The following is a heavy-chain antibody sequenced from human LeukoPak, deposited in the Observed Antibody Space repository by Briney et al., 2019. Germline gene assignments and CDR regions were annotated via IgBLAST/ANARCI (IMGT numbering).Heavy chain of an antibody. J-gene: IGHJ6*02. CDR1: GFTFSSYA. CDR2: ISGSGGST. Sequence: PGGSLRLSCAASGFTFSSYAMSWVRQAPGKGLEWVSAISGSGGSTYYADSVKGRFTISRDNAKNSLYLQMNSLRAEDTAVYYCARERDYGDYARDYYYGMDVWGQGTTVTVSS. CDR3: ARERDYGDYARDYYYGMDV. V-gene: IGHV3-23*01. D-gene: IGHD4-17*01.